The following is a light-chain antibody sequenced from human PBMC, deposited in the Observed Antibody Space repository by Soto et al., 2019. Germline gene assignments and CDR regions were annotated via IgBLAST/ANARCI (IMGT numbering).Light chain of an antibody. Sequence: SYELTQPLSVSVALGQTARINCGGNNIGSKNVHWYQQKPGQAPVLVIYRDSNRPSGIPDRFSGSNSGNTATLTISRAQAGDEADYYCQVWDSSTARVFGGGTKVTVL. CDR1: NIGSKN. CDR3: QVWDSSTARV. CDR2: RDS. J-gene: IGLJ3*02. V-gene: IGLV3-9*01.